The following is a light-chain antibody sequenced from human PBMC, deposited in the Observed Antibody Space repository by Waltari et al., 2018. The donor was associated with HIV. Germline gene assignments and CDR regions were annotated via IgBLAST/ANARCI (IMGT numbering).Light chain of an antibody. V-gene: IGKV3-11*01. J-gene: IGKJ5*01. CDR3: QQRSNWPIT. CDR1: QSVSNY. CDR2: GAS. Sequence: EIVLTQSPATLSLSPGERATLSCRASQSVSNYLAWYQQKPGQPPRLLIYGASSSATGIPARLSGSGSGTDFTRTISSLEPGDFGVYYCQQRSNWPITFGQGTRLEIE.